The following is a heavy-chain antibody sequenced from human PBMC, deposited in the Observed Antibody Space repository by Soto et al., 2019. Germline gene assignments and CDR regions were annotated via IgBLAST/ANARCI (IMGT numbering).Heavy chain of an antibody. CDR2: NNPRDSDV. Sequence: GESLKISCKGFDYTFAAYWIGWVRQMPGKGLEWMGVNNPRDSDVKYSPPFEGQVTISADKSINTAFLQWRSLKASDTAMYYCARTDYTQYVWYHTYDIWGQGTMVTVSS. CDR1: DYTFAAYW. V-gene: IGHV5-51*01. CDR3: ARTDYTQYVWYHTYDI. J-gene: IGHJ3*02. D-gene: IGHD3-3*01.